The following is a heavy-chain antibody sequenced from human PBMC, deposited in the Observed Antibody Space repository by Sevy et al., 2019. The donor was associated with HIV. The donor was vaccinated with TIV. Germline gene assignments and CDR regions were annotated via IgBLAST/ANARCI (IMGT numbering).Heavy chain of an antibody. Sequence: GGSLRLSCAASGFTFSKYSMSWVRQPPGKGLEWVSTLSFGGGEINYADSVKGRFTISRDNSKSSLNLQMNNLRPEDTAVYYCAREGCTKPHDYWGQGTLVTVSS. CDR1: GFTFSKYS. CDR3: AREGCTKPHDY. D-gene: IGHD2-8*01. J-gene: IGHJ4*02. CDR2: LSFGGGEI. V-gene: IGHV3-23*01.